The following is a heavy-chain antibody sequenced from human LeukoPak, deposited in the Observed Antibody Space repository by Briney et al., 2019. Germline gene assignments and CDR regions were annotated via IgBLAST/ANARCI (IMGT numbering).Heavy chain of an antibody. J-gene: IGHJ6*03. Sequence: PGGSLRLSCAASGFTFDDYTMHWVRQAPGKGLEWVSLISWDGGSTYYADSVKGRFTISIDNSKNSLYLQMNSLRTEDTALYYCAKDIAARPGGDYYYYYMDVWGKGTTVTVSS. V-gene: IGHV3-43*01. D-gene: IGHD6-6*01. CDR3: AKDIAARPGGDYYYYYMDV. CDR1: GFTFDDYT. CDR2: ISWDGGST.